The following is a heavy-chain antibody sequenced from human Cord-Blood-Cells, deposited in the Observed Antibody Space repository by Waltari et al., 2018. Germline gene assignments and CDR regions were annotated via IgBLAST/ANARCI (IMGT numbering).Heavy chain of an antibody. J-gene: IGHJ1*01. CDR1: GFTFSSYA. D-gene: IGHD1-26*01. Sequence: EVQLLESGGGLVQPGGSLRLSCAASGFTFSSYAMSWVRQAPGKGLEWVSAISGSGGSTYYADSVKGRFTISRDNSKNTLYLQMNSLRAEDTAVYYCAKGDIVGAGRVEYFQHWGQGTLVTVSS. V-gene: IGHV3-23*01. CDR3: AKGDIVGAGRVEYFQH. CDR2: ISGSGGST.